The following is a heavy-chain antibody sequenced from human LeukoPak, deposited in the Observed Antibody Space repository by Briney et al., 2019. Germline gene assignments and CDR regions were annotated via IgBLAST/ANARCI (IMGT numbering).Heavy chain of an antibody. J-gene: IGHJ4*02. Sequence: SVKVSCKASGGTFSSYAISWVRQAPGQGLEWMGGIIPIFGTANYAQKFQGRVTITRDTSASTAYMELSSLRSEDTAVYYCARDSDEEYYYGSGSYPDYWGQGTLVTVSS. CDR1: GGTFSSYA. V-gene: IGHV1-69*05. CDR2: IIPIFGTA. D-gene: IGHD3-10*01. CDR3: ARDSDEEYYYGSGSYPDY.